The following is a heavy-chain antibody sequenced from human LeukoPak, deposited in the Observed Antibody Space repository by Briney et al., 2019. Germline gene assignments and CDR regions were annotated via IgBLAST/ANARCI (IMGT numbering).Heavy chain of an antibody. V-gene: IGHV4-59*01. CDR2: IYYSGST. Sequence: SETLSLTCAVYGGSFSGYYWSWIRQPPGKGLEWIGYIYYSGSTNYNPSLKSRVTISVDTSKNQFSLKLSSVTAADTAVYYCARVRGYYYGSGTPRLLFDYWGQGTLVTVSS. CDR1: GGSFSGYY. CDR3: ARVRGYYYGSGTPRLLFDY. J-gene: IGHJ4*02. D-gene: IGHD3-10*01.